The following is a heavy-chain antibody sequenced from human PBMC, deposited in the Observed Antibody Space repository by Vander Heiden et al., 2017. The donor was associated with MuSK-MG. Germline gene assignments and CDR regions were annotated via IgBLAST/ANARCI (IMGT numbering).Heavy chain of an antibody. CDR2: ISGPGGMT. CDR3: ARDAGRTLNRGLIRWFDP. D-gene: IGHD3-10*01. J-gene: IGHJ5*02. Sequence: EAQLLEPGRGLVQQGGSLRLACVASGFTFSSSAMSWVRQAPGKGLEWVASISGPGGMTYYADSVKGRFASSRDNFENTVYLHINSLRAEDTAVYYCARDAGRTLNRGLIRWFDPWGQGTLVTVSS. V-gene: IGHV3-23*01. CDR1: GFTFSSSA.